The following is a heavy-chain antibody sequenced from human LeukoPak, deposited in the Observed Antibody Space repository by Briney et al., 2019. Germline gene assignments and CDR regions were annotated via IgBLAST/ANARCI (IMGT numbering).Heavy chain of an antibody. D-gene: IGHD5-18*01. J-gene: IGHJ6*02. V-gene: IGHV3-21*01. CDR1: GFTFSSYS. Sequence: GGSLRLSCAASGFTFSSYSMNWVRQAPGKGLEWVSSISGRSSFRYYADSVKGRFTISRDNARDSLFLQMNSLRAEDTAVYYCAREYSYGYYYGMDVWGQGTTVTVSS. CDR3: AREYSYGYYYGMDV. CDR2: ISGRSSFR.